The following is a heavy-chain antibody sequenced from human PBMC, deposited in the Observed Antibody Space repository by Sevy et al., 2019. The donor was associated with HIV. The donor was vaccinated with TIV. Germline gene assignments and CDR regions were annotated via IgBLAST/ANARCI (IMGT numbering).Heavy chain of an antibody. D-gene: IGHD3-16*01. CDR3: ERGLYNALD. CDR1: GFTFTTYW. Sequence: GGSLRLSCAASGFTFTTYWMTWVRQAPGKGLEWVANIKQDGSEKYYVDSVEGRFTISRDNAKNSVYLQMNSLRVEDTAVYYCERGLYNALDWGQGTLVTVSS. CDR2: IKQDGSEK. V-gene: IGHV3-7*01. J-gene: IGHJ4*02.